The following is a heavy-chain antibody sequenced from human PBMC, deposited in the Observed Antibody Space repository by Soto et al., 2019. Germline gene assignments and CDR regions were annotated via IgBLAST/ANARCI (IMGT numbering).Heavy chain of an antibody. D-gene: IGHD2-8*01. CDR3: ARTGYCTNGVCYRQQSPVPYRYFDL. V-gene: IGHV4-39*01. CDR1: GGSISSSSYY. Sequence: SETLSLTCTVSGGSISSSSYYWGWIRQPPGKGLEWIGSIYYSGSTYYNPSLKSRVTISVDTSKNQFSLKLSSVTAADTAVYYCARTGYCTNGVCYRQQSPVPYRYFDLWGRGTLVTVSS. CDR2: IYYSGST. J-gene: IGHJ2*01.